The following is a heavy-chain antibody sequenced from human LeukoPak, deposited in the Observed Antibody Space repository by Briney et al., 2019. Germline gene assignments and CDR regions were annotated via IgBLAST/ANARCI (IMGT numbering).Heavy chain of an antibody. CDR1: GGSISSGGYY. J-gene: IGHJ4*02. CDR2: IYYSGST. V-gene: IGHV4-31*03. CDR3: ARDLDSSGYYLGY. Sequence: SETLSLTCTVSGGSISSGGYYWSWIRQHPGKGLEWIGYIYYSGSTYYNPSLKSRVTISVDTSKNQFSLKLSSVTAADTAVYYCARDLDSSGYYLGYWGQGTLVTVPS. D-gene: IGHD3-22*01.